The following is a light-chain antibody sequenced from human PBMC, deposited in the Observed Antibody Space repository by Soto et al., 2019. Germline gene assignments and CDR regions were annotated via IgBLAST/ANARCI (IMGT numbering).Light chain of an antibody. CDR2: EGT. CDR1: TSDVGGYNL. Sequence: QSVLTQPASVSGSPGQSITISCSGTTSDVGGYNLVSWYQQHTAKAPKLLIYEGTQRPSGVSSRFSGSKSGNTASLTISGLQAEDEADYYCSSYSSTKTRVFGTGTKVTVL. J-gene: IGLJ1*01. CDR3: SSYSSTKTRV. V-gene: IGLV2-14*02.